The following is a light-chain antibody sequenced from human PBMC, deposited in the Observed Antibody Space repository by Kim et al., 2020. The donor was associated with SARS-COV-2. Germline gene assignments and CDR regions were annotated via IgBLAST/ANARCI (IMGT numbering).Light chain of an antibody. CDR2: DAS. Sequence: EIVLTQSPATLSLSPGEGATLSCRASQSVSTYLVWYQQKPGQAPRLLIYDASNRATGIPARFSGSGSGTDFTLTISSLEPEDFAVYYCQHRSSGPLTFGGGTKVDIK. J-gene: IGKJ4*01. CDR1: QSVSTY. V-gene: IGKV3-11*01. CDR3: QHRSSGPLT.